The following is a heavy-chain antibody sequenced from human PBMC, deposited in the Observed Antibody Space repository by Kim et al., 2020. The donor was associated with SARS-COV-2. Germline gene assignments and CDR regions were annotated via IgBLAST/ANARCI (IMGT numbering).Heavy chain of an antibody. J-gene: IGHJ1*01. V-gene: IGHV4-59*03. CDR3: ACAPDD. D-gene: IGHD3-16*01. CDR1: GVSITNFY. Sequence: SETLSLTCTVSGVSITNFYWSWIRQPPGKGLEWLGYVSYSGRPRSIINPSLKARVTMALDTSTNRFSLNLTSVTAADTAIYYCACAPDDWGLGVLVTVSS. CDR2: VSYSGRPRS.